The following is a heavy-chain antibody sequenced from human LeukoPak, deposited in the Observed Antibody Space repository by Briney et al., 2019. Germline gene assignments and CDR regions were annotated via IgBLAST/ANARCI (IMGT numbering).Heavy chain of an antibody. CDR3: AKGRVCVLGAGPRTPDS. V-gene: IGHV3-23*01. D-gene: IGHD3-16*01. J-gene: IGHJ5*01. CDR2: ISGSGGIT. Sequence: TGGSLRLSCAASGFTFSSFGMTWVRQAPGKGLEWVSSISGSGGITYYADSVKGRFTISRDNSKNTLYLQVNSLRAEDTAVYFWAKGRVCVLGAGPRTPDSGARGPLVPFPS. CDR1: GFTFSSFG.